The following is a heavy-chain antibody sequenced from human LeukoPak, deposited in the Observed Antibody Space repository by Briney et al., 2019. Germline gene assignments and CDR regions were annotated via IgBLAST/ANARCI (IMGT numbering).Heavy chain of an antibody. D-gene: IGHD6-13*01. CDR1: GYTFTSYG. CDR2: INPNSGGT. J-gene: IGHJ4*02. Sequence: GASVKVSCKASGYTFTSYGVSWVRQAPGQGLEWMGWINPNSGGTNYAQKFQGRVTMTRDTSISTAYMELSRLRSDDTAVYYCARLPTSSWYRGYDYWGQGTLVTVSS. CDR3: ARLPTSSWYRGYDY. V-gene: IGHV1-2*02.